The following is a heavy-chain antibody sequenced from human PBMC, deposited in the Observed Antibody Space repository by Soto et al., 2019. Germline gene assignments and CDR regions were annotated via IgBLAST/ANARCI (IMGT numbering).Heavy chain of an antibody. V-gene: IGHV4-39*01. CDR3: ARHSHEDHGDPNWFDP. Sequence: QVQLQESGPGLVWPSETLSLTCTVSGGSISSNIYYWGWIRQPPGKGLEWIGSIYYTGNTFYNPSLKRRVTLPVDTSENHFSLRLSSVTAADTAVYYCARHSHEDHGDPNWFDPWGQGTLVTVSS. CDR1: GGSISSNIYY. CDR2: IYYTGNT. D-gene: IGHD4-17*01. J-gene: IGHJ5*02.